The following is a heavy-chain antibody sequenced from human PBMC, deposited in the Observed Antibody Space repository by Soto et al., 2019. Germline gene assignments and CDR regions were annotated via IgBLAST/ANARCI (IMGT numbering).Heavy chain of an antibody. J-gene: IGHJ5*02. CDR1: GFTFSSYG. V-gene: IGHV3-30*18. D-gene: IGHD1-26*01. CDR2: ISYDGSNK. Sequence: QVQLVESGGGVVQPGRSLRLSCAASGFTFSSYGMHWVRLAPGKGLEWVAVISYDGSNKYYADSVKGRFTISRDNTKNTMYLQMTSLRAEDTAVYYCAKDKSAGIVGATGLFDPWGQGTLVTVSS. CDR3: AKDKSAGIVGATGLFDP.